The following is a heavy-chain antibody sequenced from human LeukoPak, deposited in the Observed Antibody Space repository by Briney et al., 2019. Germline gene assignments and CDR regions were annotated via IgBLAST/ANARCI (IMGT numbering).Heavy chain of an antibody. Sequence: SETLSLTCSVSGDSVSSTYWSWVRQPPGKGLEWIGYIYYSASTNYSPSLKSRVTISVDTSNNQFSLKLSSVTAADTAVYYCARGSRGYSYGWGQGTLVTVSS. CDR3: ARGSRGYSYG. CDR1: GDSVSSTY. CDR2: IYYSAST. D-gene: IGHD5-18*01. V-gene: IGHV4-59*02. J-gene: IGHJ4*02.